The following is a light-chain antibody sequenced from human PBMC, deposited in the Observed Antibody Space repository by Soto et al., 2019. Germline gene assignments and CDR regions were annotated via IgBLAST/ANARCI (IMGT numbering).Light chain of an antibody. CDR2: DVS. V-gene: IGKV1-5*01. J-gene: IGKJ2*01. CDR3: QQYNTYYT. Sequence: DLQMTQSPSTLSASVGDRVTITCRASQSISNWLAWYQQKPGKAPTLLIYDVSRLESGVPSRFSGSGSGTEFTLTINSLQPDDFATDDCQQYNTYYTFGQGTKVDI. CDR1: QSISNW.